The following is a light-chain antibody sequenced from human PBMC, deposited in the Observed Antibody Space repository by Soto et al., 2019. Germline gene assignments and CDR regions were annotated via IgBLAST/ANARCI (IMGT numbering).Light chain of an antibody. V-gene: IGKV3-15*01. CDR2: GAT. CDR3: QQYNNWPRT. Sequence: EIVMTQSPVTLSVSPGERATLSCRASQSVSSTLAWYQQRLGQAPRLLIYGATTRATGIPARFSGSGSGTEFTLTISSLQSEDFAVYYCQQYNNWPRTFGQGTKLEIK. J-gene: IGKJ2*01. CDR1: QSVSST.